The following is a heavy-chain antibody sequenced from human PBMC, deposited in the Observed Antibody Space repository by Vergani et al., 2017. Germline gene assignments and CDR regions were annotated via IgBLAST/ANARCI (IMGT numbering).Heavy chain of an antibody. V-gene: IGHV3-11*06. CDR1: GFTFSDYY. CDR3: ARVDGRSSGWFRPRAFQH. CDR2: ISSSSSYI. D-gene: IGHD6-19*01. Sequence: QVQLVESGGGLVKPGGSLRLSCAASGFTFSDYYMSWIRQAPGKGLEWVSSISSSSSYIYYADSVKGRFTISRDNAKNSLYLQMNSLRAEDTAVYYCARVDGRSSGWFRPRAFQHWGQGTLVTVSS. J-gene: IGHJ1*01.